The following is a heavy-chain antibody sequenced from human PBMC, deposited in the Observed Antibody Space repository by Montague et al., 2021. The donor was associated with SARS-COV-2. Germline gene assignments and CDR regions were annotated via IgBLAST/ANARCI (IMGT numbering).Heavy chain of an antibody. CDR2: IYYSGST. CDR3: ARLTAGYCSGGSGYWGTGFDD. V-gene: IGHV4-31*03. Sequence: TLSLTCTVSGGSISSGGYYWSWIRQPPGKGLEWIGNIYYSGSTYYNPSLKSRVTISVDTSKNQFSLKLSSVTAADTAVYYCARLTAGYCSGGSGYWGTGFDDWGQGTLVTVSS. D-gene: IGHD2-15*01. J-gene: IGHJ4*02. CDR1: GGSISSGGYY.